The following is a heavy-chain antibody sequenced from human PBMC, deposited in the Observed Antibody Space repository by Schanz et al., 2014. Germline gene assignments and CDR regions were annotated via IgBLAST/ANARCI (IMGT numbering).Heavy chain of an antibody. D-gene: IGHD3-9*01. CDR1: GFTLSNYA. CDR2: LSEGGGGT. CDR3: AKAADWPVTRFDH. Sequence: EMQLLESGGGLAQPGGSLRLSCAASGFTLSNYAMSWVRQAPGKGLEWVSALSEGGGGTHYADSVRGRFTISSDSSKNTRYLQMSSRRADDTAVYYCAKAADWPVTRFDHWGQGTLVTVSS. V-gene: IGHV3-23*01. J-gene: IGHJ5*02.